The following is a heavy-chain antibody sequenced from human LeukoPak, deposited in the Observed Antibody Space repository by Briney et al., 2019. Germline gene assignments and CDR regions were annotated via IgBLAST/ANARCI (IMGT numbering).Heavy chain of an antibody. D-gene: IGHD6-19*01. V-gene: IGHV3-23*01. J-gene: IGHJ4*02. CDR1: GFTFSSYA. CDR2: ISGSGGST. CDR3: AKPSSRQWLVRVLFEY. Sequence: GASLRLSCAASGFTFSSYAMSWVRQAPGKGLEWVSAISGSGGSTYYADSVKGRFTISRDNSKNTLYLQMNSLRAEDTAVYYCAKPSSRQWLVRVLFEYWGEGPLVTVSS.